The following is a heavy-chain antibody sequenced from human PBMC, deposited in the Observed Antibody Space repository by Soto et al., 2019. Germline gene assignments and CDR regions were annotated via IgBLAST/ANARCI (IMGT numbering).Heavy chain of an antibody. D-gene: IGHD5-12*01. CDR2: IYYGGST. Sequence: QVQLQESGPGLVKPSQTLSPTCTVSGGSISSGGYYWSWIRQHPGKGLEGIGYIYYGGSTYYNPSLKSRVTISVDTSKNQFSLKLSSVTAADTAVYYCARGSGYDLYYYYYGMDVWGQGTTVTVSS. CDR3: ARGSGYDLYYYYYGMDV. J-gene: IGHJ6*02. CDR1: GGSISSGGYY. V-gene: IGHV4-31*03.